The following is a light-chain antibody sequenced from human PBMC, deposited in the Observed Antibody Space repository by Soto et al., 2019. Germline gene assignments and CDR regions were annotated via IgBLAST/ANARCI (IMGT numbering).Light chain of an antibody. CDR3: QQANSFPVT. V-gene: IGKV1-12*01. CDR2: GAS. CDR1: QGISTW. Sequence: DIPMTQSPSSVSASVVDIVTITCRASQGISTWLAWYQQKPGQAPKLLSYGASSLQSGVTSRFSGSGPGTDFTLTISSLQPEDFATCYCQQANSFPVTFGGGTKVEIK. J-gene: IGKJ4*01.